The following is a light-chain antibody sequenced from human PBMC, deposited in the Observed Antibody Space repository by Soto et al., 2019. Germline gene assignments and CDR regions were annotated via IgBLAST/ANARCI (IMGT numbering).Light chain of an antibody. Sequence: DIQMTQSPSSLSASVGDRVTITCRASQSISSYLNWYQQKPGKAPKLLIYAASSLQSGVPSRFSGSESGTDFTLTISSLQPEDFATYYCQQSYSNPWTFGQGTKVEIK. J-gene: IGKJ1*01. CDR3: QQSYSNPWT. CDR1: QSISSY. CDR2: AAS. V-gene: IGKV1-39*01.